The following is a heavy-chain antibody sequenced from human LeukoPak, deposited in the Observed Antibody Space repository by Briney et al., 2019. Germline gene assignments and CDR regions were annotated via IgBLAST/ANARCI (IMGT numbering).Heavy chain of an antibody. CDR2: MSYDGSNK. J-gene: IGHJ4*02. CDR3: ARDGYYYGSGSYYPDY. CDR1: GFTFSSYA. D-gene: IGHD3-10*01. Sequence: PGRSLRLSCAASGFTFSSYAMHWVRQAPGKGLEWVAVMSYDGSNKYYADSVKGRFTISRDNSKNTLYLQMNSLRAEDTAVYYCARDGYYYGSGSYYPDYWGQGTLVTVSS. V-gene: IGHV3-30*04.